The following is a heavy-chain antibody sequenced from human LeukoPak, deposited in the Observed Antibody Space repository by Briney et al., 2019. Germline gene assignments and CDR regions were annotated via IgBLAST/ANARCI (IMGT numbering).Heavy chain of an antibody. V-gene: IGHV4-4*02. CDR3: ARDSIAAAAGDRDY. CDR2: IYHSGST. J-gene: IGHJ4*02. D-gene: IGHD6-13*01. CDR1: GGSISSSNW. Sequence: SGTLSLTCAVSGGSISSSNWWSWVRQPPGKGLEWIGEIYHSGSTNYNPSLKSRVTISVDKSKNQFSLKLSSVTAADTAVYYCARDSIAAAAGDRDYWGQGTLVTVSS.